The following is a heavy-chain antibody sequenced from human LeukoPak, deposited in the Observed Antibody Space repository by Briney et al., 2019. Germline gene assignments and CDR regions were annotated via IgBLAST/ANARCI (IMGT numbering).Heavy chain of an antibody. J-gene: IGHJ6*02. Sequence: SETLSLTCAVYGGSFSGYYWSWIRQPPGKGLEWIGEINHSGSTNYNPSLKSRVTISVDTSKNQFSLKLSSVTAADTAVYYCARGHLRPIAARSYGMDVWGQGTTVTVSS. CDR1: GGSFSGYY. D-gene: IGHD6-6*01. CDR2: INHSGST. V-gene: IGHV4-34*01. CDR3: ARGHLRPIAARSYGMDV.